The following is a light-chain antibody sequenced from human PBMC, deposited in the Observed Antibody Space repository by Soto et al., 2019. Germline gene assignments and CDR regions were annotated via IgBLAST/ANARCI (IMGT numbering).Light chain of an antibody. V-gene: IGKV3-15*01. CDR1: QSVSSN. J-gene: IGKJ4*01. Sequence: EIVMTQSPATLSVSPGERATLSCRASQSVSSNLAWYQQNPGQAPRLLIYGASTRATGIPARFSGSGSGTEFTLTISSLQSEDFAVYYCQQYNNWPLTFGVGTKVEIK. CDR2: GAS. CDR3: QQYNNWPLT.